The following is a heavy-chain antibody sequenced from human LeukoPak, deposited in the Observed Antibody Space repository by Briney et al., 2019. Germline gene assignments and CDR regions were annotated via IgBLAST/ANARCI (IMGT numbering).Heavy chain of an antibody. CDR3: ARAPSGWYRTNYFDY. V-gene: IGHV4-39*07. Sequence: PSETLSLTCTVSGGSISRSSYYWGWIRQPPGKGLEWIGSIYYSGSTYYNPSLKSRVTISVDTSKNQFSLKLSSVTAADTAVYYCARAPSGWYRTNYFDYWGQGTLVTVSS. CDR2: IYYSGST. D-gene: IGHD6-19*01. J-gene: IGHJ4*02. CDR1: GGSISRSSYY.